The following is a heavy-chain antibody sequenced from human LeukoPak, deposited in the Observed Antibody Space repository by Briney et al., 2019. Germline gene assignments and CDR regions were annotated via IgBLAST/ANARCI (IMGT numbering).Heavy chain of an antibody. D-gene: IGHD3-22*01. V-gene: IGHV3-74*01. CDR3: ARARNYYDSSGYWP. CDR1: GFTFSSHW. CDR2: INSDGSSI. J-gene: IGHJ5*02. Sequence: GGSLRLSCAASGFTFSSHWMHWVRQAPGKGLVWVSRINSDGSSISYADSVKGRFTISRDNAKNTLYLQMNSPRAEDTAVYYCARARNYYDSSGYWPWGQGTLVTVSS.